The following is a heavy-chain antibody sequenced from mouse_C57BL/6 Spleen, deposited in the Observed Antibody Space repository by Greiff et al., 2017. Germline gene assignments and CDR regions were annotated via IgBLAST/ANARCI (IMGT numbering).Heavy chain of an antibody. D-gene: IGHD2-4*01. J-gene: IGHJ2*01. CDR1: GYTFTDYY. Sequence: VQLQQSGPELVKPGASVKISCKASGYTFTDYYMNWVKQSHGKSLEWIGDINPNNGGTSYNQKFKGKATLTVDKSSSTAYMELRSLTSEDSAVYYCARYDYDVELDYWGQGTTLTVSS. CDR3: ARYDYDVELDY. V-gene: IGHV1-26*01. CDR2: INPNNGGT.